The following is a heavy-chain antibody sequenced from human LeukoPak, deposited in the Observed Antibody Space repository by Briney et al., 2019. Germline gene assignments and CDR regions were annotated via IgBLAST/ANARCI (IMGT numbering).Heavy chain of an antibody. CDR2: ISSSGSTI. V-gene: IGHV3-48*03. CDR3: AKDYYDSSAYAFDI. D-gene: IGHD3-22*01. J-gene: IGHJ3*02. CDR1: GFTFSSYE. Sequence: GGSLRLSCAASGFTFSSYEMNWVRQAPGKGLEWVSYISSSGSTIYYADSVKGRFTISRDNAKNSLYLQMNSLRAEDTAVYYCAKDYYDSSAYAFDIWGQGTMVTVSS.